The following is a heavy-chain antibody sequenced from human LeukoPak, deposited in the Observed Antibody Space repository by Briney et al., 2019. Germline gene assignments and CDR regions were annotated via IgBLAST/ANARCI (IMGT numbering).Heavy chain of an antibody. CDR2: IIPIFGTA. Sequence: GASVKVSCKASGGTFSSYAISWVRQAPGQGLEWMGGIIPIFGTANYAQKFQGRVTITADESTSTAYMELSSLRSEDTAVYYCARDDRTEAVAPGAFDIWGQGTMVTVSS. D-gene: IGHD6-19*01. J-gene: IGHJ3*02. CDR1: GGTFSSYA. CDR3: ARDDRTEAVAPGAFDI. V-gene: IGHV1-69*13.